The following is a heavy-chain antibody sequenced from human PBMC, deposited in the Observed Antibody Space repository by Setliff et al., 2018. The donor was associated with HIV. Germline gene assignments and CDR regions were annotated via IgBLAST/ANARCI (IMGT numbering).Heavy chain of an antibody. Sequence: GGSLRLSCASSGFTFNTYTMHWVRQAPGKGLEWVAGISFDGTDKYYADSVKGRFTISRDNAKNSLYLQMNSLRAEDTAVYYCARDQYSSGWYSVYYYYGMDVRGQGTTVTVSS. CDR2: ISFDGTDK. CDR3: ARDQYSSGWYSVYYYYGMDV. CDR1: GFTFNTYT. J-gene: IGHJ6*02. D-gene: IGHD6-19*01. V-gene: IGHV3-30-3*01.